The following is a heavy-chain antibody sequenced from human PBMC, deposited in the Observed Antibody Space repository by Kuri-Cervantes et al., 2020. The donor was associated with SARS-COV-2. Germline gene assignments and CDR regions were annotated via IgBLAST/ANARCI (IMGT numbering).Heavy chain of an antibody. V-gene: IGHV3-11*01. CDR1: GFTFSDYY. Sequence: GESLKISCAASGFTFSDYYMSWIRQAPGKGLEWVSYISSSGSTIYYADSVKGRFTISRDNAKNSLYLQMNSLRAEDTAVYYCARGITMIVATAFYGMDVWGQGTTVT. D-gene: IGHD3-22*01. J-gene: IGHJ6*02. CDR2: ISSSGSTI. CDR3: ARGITMIVATAFYGMDV.